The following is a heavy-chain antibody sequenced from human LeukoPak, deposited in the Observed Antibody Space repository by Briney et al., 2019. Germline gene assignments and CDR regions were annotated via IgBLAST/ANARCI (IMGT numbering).Heavy chain of an antibody. CDR1: GFTFSSYT. CDR3: ARASPYYYYMDV. CDR2: ISSSGSTI. V-gene: IGHV3-48*01. J-gene: IGHJ6*03. Sequence: PGGSLRLSCAASGFTFSSYTMNWVRQAPGKGLEWVSYISSSGSTIYYADSVKGRFTISRDNAKNSLYMQMNSLRAEDTAVYYCARASPYYYYMDVGGKGTTVTVS.